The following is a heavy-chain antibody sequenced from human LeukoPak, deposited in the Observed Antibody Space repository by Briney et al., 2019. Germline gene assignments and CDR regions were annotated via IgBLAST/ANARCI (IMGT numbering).Heavy chain of an antibody. CDR2: INHRGDT. Sequence: PSETLSLTCAVYGEYLSPYYWTWIRQPPGKGLEWIGEINHRGDTNYNPSLKSRVTISVDTSKNQFSLKVRSVTAADTGVYYCARPGYCSATTCTGHLDVWGQGTLATVSS. CDR3: ARPGYCSATTCTGHLDV. D-gene: IGHD2-2*01. CDR1: GEYLSPYY. J-gene: IGHJ4*02. V-gene: IGHV4-34*01.